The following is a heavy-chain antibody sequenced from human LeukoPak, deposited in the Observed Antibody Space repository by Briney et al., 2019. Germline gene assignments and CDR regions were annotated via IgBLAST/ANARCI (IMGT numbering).Heavy chain of an antibody. Sequence: PSETLSLTCAVYGGSFSGYYWSWIRQPPGKGLEWIGEINHSGSTNYNPSLKSRVTISVDTPKSQFSLKLSSVTAADTAVYYCARGHASYSYGFRYWGQGTLVTVSS. V-gene: IGHV4-34*01. CDR2: INHSGST. CDR3: ARGHASYSYGFRY. J-gene: IGHJ4*02. D-gene: IGHD5-18*01. CDR1: GGSFSGYY.